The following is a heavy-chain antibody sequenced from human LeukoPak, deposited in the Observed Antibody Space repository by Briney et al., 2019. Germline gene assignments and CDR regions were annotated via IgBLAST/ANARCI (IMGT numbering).Heavy chain of an antibody. CDR2: IYTSGST. CDR3: ARFPHYGGSGFDY. D-gene: IGHD2-15*01. J-gene: IGHJ4*02. Sequence: SETLSLTCAVYGGSFSGYYWSWIRQPPGKGLEWIGRIYTSGSTNYNPSLKSRVTMSVDTSKNQFSLRLSSVTAADTAVYYCARFPHYGGSGFDYWGQGTLVTVSS. CDR1: GGSFSGYY. V-gene: IGHV4-59*10.